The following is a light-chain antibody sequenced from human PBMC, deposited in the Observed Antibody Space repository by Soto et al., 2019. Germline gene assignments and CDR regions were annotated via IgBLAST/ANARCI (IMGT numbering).Light chain of an antibody. Sequence: QSVLTQPASVSGSPGQSITISCTGTISDVGGYNYVSWYQQHPGKAPTFMIYDVSNRPSGVSNRFSGSKSGNTASLTISGLQAEDEADYYCSSYTTSNTRQIVFGTGTKVTVL. CDR1: ISDVGGYNY. V-gene: IGLV2-14*01. CDR3: SSYTTSNTRQIV. J-gene: IGLJ1*01. CDR2: DVS.